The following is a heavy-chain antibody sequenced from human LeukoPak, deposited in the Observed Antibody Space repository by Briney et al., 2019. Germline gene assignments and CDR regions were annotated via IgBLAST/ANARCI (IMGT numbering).Heavy chain of an antibody. J-gene: IGHJ4*02. D-gene: IGHD2-15*01. V-gene: IGHV3-23*01. CDR1: GFDFSSYG. Sequence: GGSLRLSCVASGFDFSSYGLSWVRQSPGKGLEWVSTFSGTSGLTYYADSVKGRFTISRDNSKSTLCLQMNSLRAEDTAVYYCAKQLGYCSDGSCYFPYWGQGTLVTVSS. CDR3: AKQLGYCSDGSCYFPY. CDR2: FSGTSGLT.